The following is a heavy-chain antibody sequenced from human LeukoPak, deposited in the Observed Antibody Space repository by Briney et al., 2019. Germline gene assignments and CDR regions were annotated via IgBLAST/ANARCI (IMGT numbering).Heavy chain of an antibody. CDR1: GGSISSYY. CDR3: ARDRYSSSWYGAFDY. Sequence: SETLSLTCTVSGGSISSYYWSWIRQPAGKGLEWIGRIYTSGSTNYNPSLESRVTISVDTSKNQFSLKLSSVTAADTAVYYCARDRYSSSWYGAFDYWGQGTLVTVSS. J-gene: IGHJ4*02. V-gene: IGHV4-4*07. D-gene: IGHD6-13*01. CDR2: IYTSGST.